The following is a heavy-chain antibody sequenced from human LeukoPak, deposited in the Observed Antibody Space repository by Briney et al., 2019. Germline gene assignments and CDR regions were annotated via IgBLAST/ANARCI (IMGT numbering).Heavy chain of an antibody. Sequence: GASVKVSCKASGGTFRTFAISWVRQAPGQGLEWMVGIIPIFGIPDSAQKFQGRLTITADESTTTAYMELSSLRSDDTAIYYCGLSGNYYYYYMDVWGKGTTVTISS. CDR1: GGTFRTFA. D-gene: IGHD6-25*01. J-gene: IGHJ6*03. CDR3: GLSGNYYYYYMDV. V-gene: IGHV1-69*13. CDR2: IIPIFGIP.